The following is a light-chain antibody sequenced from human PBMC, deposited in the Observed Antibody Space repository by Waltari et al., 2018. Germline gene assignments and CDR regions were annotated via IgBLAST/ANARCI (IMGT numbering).Light chain of an antibody. CDR2: NAF. CDR1: QSVPRY. V-gene: IGKV3-11*01. J-gene: IGKJ4*01. Sequence: IVLTQSPATLSLSPGERATLSCRASQSVPRYLAWYQQKPGQARRLLIANAFNSAARIPARCSGSGFETDFTLTISGLEPEASAVYYWQQRSSWPSFGGGTKVEIK. CDR3: QQRSSWPS.